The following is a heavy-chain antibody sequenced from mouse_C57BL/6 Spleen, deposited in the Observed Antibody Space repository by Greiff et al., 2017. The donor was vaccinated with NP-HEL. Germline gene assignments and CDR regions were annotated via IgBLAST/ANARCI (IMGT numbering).Heavy chain of an antibody. CDR1: GFTFSDYG. CDR2: ISSGSSTI. D-gene: IGHD1-1*02. CDR3: AILYGGYAMDY. Sequence: EVKLMASGGGLVKPGGSLKLSCAASGFTFSDYGMHWVRQAPEKGLEWVAYISSGSSTIYYADTVKGRFTISRDNAKNTLFLQMTSLRSEDTAMYYCAILYGGYAMDYWGQGTSVTVSS. J-gene: IGHJ4*01. V-gene: IGHV5-17*01.